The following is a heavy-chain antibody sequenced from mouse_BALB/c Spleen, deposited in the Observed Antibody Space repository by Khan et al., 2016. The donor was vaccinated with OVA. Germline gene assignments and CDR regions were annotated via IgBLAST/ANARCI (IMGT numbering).Heavy chain of an antibody. D-gene: IGHD2-3*01. Sequence: EVQRVESGGGLVQPGGSRKLSCAASGFTFNNFGMHWVRQAPEKGLEWVAKINSGSTTVYYAVTVKGRFTISRDNPKNTLFLQMTSLRSEDTAMYYCARDGPYGLDYWGKGTSVTVAA. CDR2: INSGSTTV. V-gene: IGHV5-17*02. CDR3: ARDGPYGLDY. J-gene: IGHJ4*01. CDR1: GFTFNNFG.